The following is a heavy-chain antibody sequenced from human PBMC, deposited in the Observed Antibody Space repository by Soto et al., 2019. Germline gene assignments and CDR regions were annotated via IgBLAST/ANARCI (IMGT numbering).Heavy chain of an antibody. V-gene: IGHV1-69*01. CDR2: IIAIFGTA. Sequence: QVQLVQSGAEVKKPGSSVKVSCKASGGTFSSYAISWVRQAPGQGLEWMGGIIAIFGTANYAQKFQGRVTITADESTSTAYMELSSLRSEDTAVYYCARDLNYYGSGSRAGYDAFDIWGQGTMVTVSS. CDR1: GGTFSSYA. D-gene: IGHD3-10*01. CDR3: ARDLNYYGSGSRAGYDAFDI. J-gene: IGHJ3*02.